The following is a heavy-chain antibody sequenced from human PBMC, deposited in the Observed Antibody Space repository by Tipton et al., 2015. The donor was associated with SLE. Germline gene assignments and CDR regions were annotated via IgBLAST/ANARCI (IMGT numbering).Heavy chain of an antibody. Sequence: LRLSCTVSGGSISSGSYYWSWIRQPAGKGLEWVGRIYTSGSTNYNPSLKSRVTISVDTSKNQFSLKLSSVTAADTAVYYCAVYCSSTSCSFDYWGQGTLVTVSS. CDR3: AVYCSSTSCSFDY. CDR1: GGSISSGSYY. D-gene: IGHD2-2*01. V-gene: IGHV4-61*02. CDR2: IYTSGST. J-gene: IGHJ4*02.